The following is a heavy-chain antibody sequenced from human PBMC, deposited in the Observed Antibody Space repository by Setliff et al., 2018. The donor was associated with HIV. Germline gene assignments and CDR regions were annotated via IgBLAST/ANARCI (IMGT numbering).Heavy chain of an antibody. CDR2: IDYSGST. D-gene: IGHD2-15*01. J-gene: IGHJ4*02. Sequence: SETLSLTCTVSGGSISSSSYYWGWIRQPPGKGLEWIGSIDYSGSTYYNPSLKNRVTISVDTSKSQFSLKLSSVTAADTAVYYCARKPGFCSGGGCRGYFDYWGQGTLVTVSS. CDR3: ARKPGFCSGGGCRGYFDY. CDR1: GGSISSSSYY. V-gene: IGHV4-39*07.